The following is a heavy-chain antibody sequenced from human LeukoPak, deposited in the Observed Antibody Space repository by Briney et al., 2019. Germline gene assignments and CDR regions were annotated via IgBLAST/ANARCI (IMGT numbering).Heavy chain of an antibody. CDR3: ARDRNPAETYYDFWSGYYAYFDY. J-gene: IGHJ4*02. CDR2: IYTSGST. V-gene: IGHV4-4*07. D-gene: IGHD3-3*01. CDR1: GGSISSYY. Sequence: SETLSLTCTVSGGSISSYYWSWIRQPAGKGLEWIGRIYTSGSTNYNPSLKSRVTMSVGTSKNQFSLKLSSVTAADTAVYYCARDRNPAETYYDFWSGYYAYFDYWGQGTLVTVSS.